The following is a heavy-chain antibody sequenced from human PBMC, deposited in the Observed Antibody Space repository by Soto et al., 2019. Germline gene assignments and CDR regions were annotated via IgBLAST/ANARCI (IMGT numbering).Heavy chain of an antibody. Sequence: QAQMVQSGAEVKKSGASVKLSCTASGYTFIAYSVYWVRQAPGQGLEYMGIINTSDGTTIYAQKFQGRATMTRDTSTSTVYMELSSLRSEYTALYYCARGGGTLDYWGQGTLVTVSS. CDR1: GYTFIAYS. CDR2: INTSDGTT. V-gene: IGHV1-46*01. J-gene: IGHJ4*02. CDR3: ARGGGTLDY.